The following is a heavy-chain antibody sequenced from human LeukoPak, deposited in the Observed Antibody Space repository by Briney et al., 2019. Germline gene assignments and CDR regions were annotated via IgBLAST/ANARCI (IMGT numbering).Heavy chain of an antibody. CDR2: ISYDGSKK. J-gene: IGHJ6*02. CDR3: ARAPHGMDV. CDR1: GFTFSDYA. V-gene: IGHV3-30*04. Sequence: GGSLRLSCAASGFTFSDYALHWVRQAPGKGLEWVAAISYDGSKKYYADSVKGRFTISRDDSKNTLYLQMDSLRAEDTAVYYCARAPHGMDVWGQGTTVTVSS.